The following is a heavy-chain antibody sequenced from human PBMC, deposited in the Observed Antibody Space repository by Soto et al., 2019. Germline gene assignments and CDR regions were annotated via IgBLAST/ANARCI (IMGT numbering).Heavy chain of an antibody. Sequence: QVQLQQWGAGLLKPSETLSLTCAVYGGSFSGYYWSWIRQPPGKGLEWSGEINHSGSTNYNASLKSRVTISVDTSKNQFSLKLSSVTAADTAVYYCARGLYYYDSSGYYFDAFDIWGQGTMVTVSS. D-gene: IGHD3-22*01. J-gene: IGHJ3*02. CDR3: ARGLYYYDSSGYYFDAFDI. V-gene: IGHV4-34*01. CDR2: INHSGST. CDR1: GGSFSGYY.